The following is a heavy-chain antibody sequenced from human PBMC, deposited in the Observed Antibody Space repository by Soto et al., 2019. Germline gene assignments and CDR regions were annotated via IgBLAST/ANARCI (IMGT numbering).Heavy chain of an antibody. V-gene: IGHV1-69*01. Sequence: QVQLVQSGAEVKKPGSSVKVSCKASGGTFSSYAISWVRQAPGQGLEWMGGIIPIFGTANYAQKLQGRVTITADESTSTAYMEVSSLRSEDTAVYYCARERQSKVLAARLVGAFDIWGQGTMVTVSS. CDR2: IIPIFGTA. CDR1: GGTFSSYA. CDR3: ARERQSKVLAARLVGAFDI. D-gene: IGHD6-6*01. J-gene: IGHJ3*02.